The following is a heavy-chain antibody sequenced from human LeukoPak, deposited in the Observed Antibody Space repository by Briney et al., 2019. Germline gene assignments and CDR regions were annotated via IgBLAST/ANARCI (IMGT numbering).Heavy chain of an antibody. D-gene: IGHD3-10*01. CDR2: IYYSGST. CDR1: GGSISSYY. V-gene: IGHV4-59*08. Sequence: SETLSLTCTASGGSISSYYWSWIRQPPGKGLEWIGYIYYSGSTNYNPSLKSRVTISVDTSKNQFSLKLSSVTAADTAVYYCASIGRFGESMGDYWGQGTLVTVSS. CDR3: ASIGRFGESMGDY. J-gene: IGHJ4*02.